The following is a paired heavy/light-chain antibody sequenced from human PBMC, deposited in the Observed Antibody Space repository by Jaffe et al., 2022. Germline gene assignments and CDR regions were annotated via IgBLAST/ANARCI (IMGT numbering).Light chain of an antibody. J-gene: IGLJ2*01. Sequence: QSVLTQPPSASGTPGQRVTISCSGSSSNIGSNTVNWYQQLPGTAPKVLIYNNNQRPSGVPDRFSGSKSGTSASLAISGLQSEDEADYYCATWDDSLNGVLFGGGTKLTVL. V-gene: IGLV1-44*01. CDR3: ATWDDSLNGVL. CDR1: SSNIGSNT. CDR2: NNN.
Heavy chain of an antibody. J-gene: IGHJ3*02. CDR3: AKDGLDSGDTRLVDDAFDI. CDR2: ISGSGHST. CDR1: GFTFSIYA. Sequence: EVQLLDSGGGLVQPGGSLRLSCATSGFTFSIYAMTWVRQAPGKGLEWVSGISGSGHSTYYADSVKGRFTVSRDNSKSTLYLQMNSLRVEDTAVYYCAKDGLDSGDTRLVDDAFDIWGQGTMVTVSS. V-gene: IGHV3-23*01. D-gene: IGHD4-17*01.